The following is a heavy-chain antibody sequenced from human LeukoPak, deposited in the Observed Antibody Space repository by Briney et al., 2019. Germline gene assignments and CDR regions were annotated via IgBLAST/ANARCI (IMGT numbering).Heavy chain of an antibody. CDR3: ARTYDFGIGPPGDAFDN. CDR2: ISSSSSYI. Sequence: GGSLRLSCAASGFTFSSYSMNWVRQAPGKGLEWVSSISSSSSYIYYADSVQGRFTISRDNAEDSVYLQMNSLRVEDTAVYYCARTYDFGIGPPGDAFDNWGQGTLVTVFS. D-gene: IGHD3-3*01. CDR1: GFTFSSYS. V-gene: IGHV3-21*01. J-gene: IGHJ3*02.